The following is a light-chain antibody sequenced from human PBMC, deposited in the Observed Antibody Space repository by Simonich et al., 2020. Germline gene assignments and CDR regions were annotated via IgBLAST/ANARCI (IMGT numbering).Light chain of an antibody. CDR2: DAS. CDR1: QGISSA. V-gene: IGKV1-13*02. Sequence: AIQLTQSPSSLSASVGDRVTITCRASQGISSALAWYQQKPGKAPKLLIYDASSLERGVPSRFSGSGSGTDFTLTISSLQPEDFATYYCQKYNSALALTFGGGTKVEIK. J-gene: IGKJ4*01. CDR3: QKYNSALALT.